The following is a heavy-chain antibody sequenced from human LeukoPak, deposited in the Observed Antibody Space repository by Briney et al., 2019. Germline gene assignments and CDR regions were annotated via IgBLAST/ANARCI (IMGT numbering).Heavy chain of an antibody. V-gene: IGHV3-23*01. J-gene: IGHJ4*02. CDR1: GFTFSSYA. CDR2: ISCSGGST. Sequence: GGSLRLSCAASGFTFSSYAMSWVRQAPGKGLEWVSAISCSGGSTYYADSVKGRFTISRDNSKNTLYLQMNSLRAEDTAVYYCATYGSQLLYNYWGQGTLVTVSS. D-gene: IGHD2-2*02. CDR3: ATYGSQLLYNY.